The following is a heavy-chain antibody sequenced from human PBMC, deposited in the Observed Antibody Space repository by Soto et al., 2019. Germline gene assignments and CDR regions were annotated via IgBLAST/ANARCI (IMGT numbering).Heavy chain of an antibody. J-gene: IGHJ4*02. CDR1: GGTFSSYA. V-gene: IGHV1-69*06. D-gene: IGHD3-22*01. Sequence: SVKVSCKASGGTFSSYAISWVRQAPGQGLEWMGGIIPIFGTANYAQKFQGRVTITADKSTSTAYMELSSLRSEDTAVYYCARDLHNYDSSGLVYWGQGTLVTVSS. CDR2: IIPIFGTA. CDR3: ARDLHNYDSSGLVY.